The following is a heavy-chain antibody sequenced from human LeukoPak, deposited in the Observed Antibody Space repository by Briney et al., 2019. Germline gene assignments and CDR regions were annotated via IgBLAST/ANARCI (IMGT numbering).Heavy chain of an antibody. D-gene: IGHD3-16*01. CDR1: GFTFSSYW. CDR2: INTDGTIT. Sequence: GGSLRLSCAASGFTFSSYWMHWVRQVPGKGLVWVSHINTDGTITAYADSVKGRFTIPRDNARNILYLQMNSLRADDTAVYYCARDGERISTIGGVYWLDYWGQGILVTVSS. V-gene: IGHV3-74*01. CDR3: ARDGERISTIGGVYWLDY. J-gene: IGHJ4*02.